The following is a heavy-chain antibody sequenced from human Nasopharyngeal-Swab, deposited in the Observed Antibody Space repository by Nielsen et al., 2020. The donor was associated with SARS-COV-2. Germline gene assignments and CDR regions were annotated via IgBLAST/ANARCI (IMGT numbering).Heavy chain of an antibody. V-gene: IGHV1-46*01. CDR2: INPNGGTT. CDR1: GYIFTTYY. J-gene: IGHJ4*02. CDR3: ARDLGDGHNSNDY. D-gene: IGHD5-24*01. Sequence: ASVKVSCKASGYIFTTYYIHWVRQAPGHGLEWMGIINPNGGTTTYAQKFQGRVTLTSDTSTSTVYLELKSLRSEDTAVYYCARDLGDGHNSNDYWGQGTLVTVSS.